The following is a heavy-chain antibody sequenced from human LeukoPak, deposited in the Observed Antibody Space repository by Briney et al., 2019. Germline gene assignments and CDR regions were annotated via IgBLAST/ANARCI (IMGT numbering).Heavy chain of an antibody. D-gene: IGHD6-19*01. V-gene: IGHV4-38-2*02. Sequence: SQTLSLTCTVSGGSISSGYYWGWIRQPPGKGLEWIGSIYHSGSTYYNPSLKSRVTISVDTSKNQFSLKLSSVTAADTAVYYCARDKYSSGWYNWFDPWGQGTLVTVSS. CDR2: IYHSGST. J-gene: IGHJ5*02. CDR1: GGSISSGYY. CDR3: ARDKYSSGWYNWFDP.